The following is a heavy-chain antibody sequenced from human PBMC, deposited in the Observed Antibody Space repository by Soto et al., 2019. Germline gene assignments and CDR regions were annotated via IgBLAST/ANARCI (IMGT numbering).Heavy chain of an antibody. CDR2: ISYDGSNK. Sequence: GGSLRLSCAASGFTFSSYAMHWVRQAPGKGLEWVAVISYDGSNKYYADSVKGRFTISRDNSKNTLYLQMNSLRAEDTAVYYCAREKGVYCSSTSCLHYYYYYGMDVWGQGTTVTVSS. J-gene: IGHJ6*02. V-gene: IGHV3-30-3*01. CDR1: GFTFSSYA. D-gene: IGHD2-2*01. CDR3: AREKGVYCSSTSCLHYYYYYGMDV.